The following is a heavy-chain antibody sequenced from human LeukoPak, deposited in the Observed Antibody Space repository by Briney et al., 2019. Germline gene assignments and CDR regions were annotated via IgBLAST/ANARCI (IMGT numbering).Heavy chain of an antibody. CDR1: GFTVTTNY. CDR3: ATVHGPGGYYFDF. D-gene: IGHD3-10*01. V-gene: IGHV3-53*01. CDR2: IYDDHST. J-gene: IGHJ4*02. Sequence: GGSLRLSCAASGFTVTTNYMSWVRQAPGKGLEWVSIIYDDHSTYYADSVKGRFTMSRDSSKNTLYLQMNSLRAEDTAVYYCATVHGPGGYYFDFWGLGTLVTVSS.